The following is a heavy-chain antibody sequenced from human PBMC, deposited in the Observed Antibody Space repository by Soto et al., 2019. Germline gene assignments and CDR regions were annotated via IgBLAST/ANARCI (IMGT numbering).Heavy chain of an antibody. D-gene: IGHD3-10*01. CDR1: GGSISSSTW. CDR2: IYHSGNT. V-gene: IGHV4-4*02. Sequence: QVQLQESGPGLVKPSGTLSLTCAVSGGSISSSTWWSWVRQHPGKGLEWFGEIYHSGNTNYNPTLKSRVTMAVDKSRNQFSLKLSSVTAAETAVYYCARRWGEGRVDYWGQGTLVTVSS. J-gene: IGHJ4*02. CDR3: ARRWGEGRVDY.